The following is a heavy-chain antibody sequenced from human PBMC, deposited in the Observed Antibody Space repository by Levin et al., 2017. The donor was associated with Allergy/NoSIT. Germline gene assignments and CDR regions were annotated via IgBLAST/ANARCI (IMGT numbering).Heavy chain of an antibody. V-gene: IGHV3-7*04. CDR3: ARSTGYYGSGSPDGFFDY. CDR2: IKQDGGEK. J-gene: IGHJ4*02. D-gene: IGHD3-10*01. Sequence: GESLKISCAASGFTFSRYWMSWVRQAPGKGLEWVANIKQDGGEKYYVDSVKGRFTISRDNAKNSLDLQMNSLRAEDTAVYYCARSTGYYGSGSPDGFFDYWGQGILVTVSS. CDR1: GFTFSRYW.